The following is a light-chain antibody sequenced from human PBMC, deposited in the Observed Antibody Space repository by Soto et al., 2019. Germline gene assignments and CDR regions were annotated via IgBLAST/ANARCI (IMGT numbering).Light chain of an antibody. J-gene: IGLJ3*02. V-gene: IGLV2-14*03. Sequence: QSALTQPASVSGSPGQSITISCTGTSSYIGDNNFVSWYQQHPGKAPKLLIYDVTNRPSGVSDRFSGSKSGNTASLTISGLQAEDEADYYCSSYRGSITGVFGGGTKLTVL. CDR1: SSYIGDNNF. CDR2: DVT. CDR3: SSYRGSITGV.